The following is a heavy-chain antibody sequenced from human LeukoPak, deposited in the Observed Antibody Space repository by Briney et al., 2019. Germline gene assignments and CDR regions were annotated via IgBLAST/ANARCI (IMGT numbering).Heavy chain of an antibody. Sequence: ASVKVSCKASGYTFTSYGISWVRQAPGQGLEWMGWISAYNGNTNYAQKLQGRVTMTRDTSTSTVSMDLSSLRSEDTAVYYCARAFGSSSGAPHSEMNFDYWGQGTLVTVS. D-gene: IGHD6-6*01. CDR1: GYTFTSYG. CDR3: ARAFGSSSGAPHSEMNFDY. CDR2: ISAYNGNT. V-gene: IGHV1-18*01. J-gene: IGHJ4*02.